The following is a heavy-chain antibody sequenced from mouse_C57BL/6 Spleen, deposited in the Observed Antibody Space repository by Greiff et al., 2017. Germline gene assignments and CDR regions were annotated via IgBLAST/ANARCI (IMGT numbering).Heavy chain of an antibody. J-gene: IGHJ4*01. CDR3: VRKSPYYYAMDY. CDR1: GFTFNTYA. CDR2: IRSKGSNYAT. Sequence: EVQGLESGAGLVQPKGSLKLSCAASGFTFNTYAMHWVRQAPGKGLEWVARIRSKGSNYATSSADSVKDRFPISRDDSQNILYLQMNNLKTEDTAMDYCVRKSPYYYAMDYWGQGTTVTVSS. V-gene: IGHV10-3*01.